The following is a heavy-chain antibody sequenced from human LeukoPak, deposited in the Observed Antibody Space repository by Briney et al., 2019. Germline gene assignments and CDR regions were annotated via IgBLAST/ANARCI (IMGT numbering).Heavy chain of an antibody. CDR3: AGVQQQLGSLGWWYFDL. D-gene: IGHD6-13*01. V-gene: IGHV4-34*01. Sequence: SETLSLTCAMHSESSGGDDWTWIRQPPGKGLEWIGEVSPGGSTRYNPSLRSRVTISLDTSRRRFSLRLSSVTAADTAVYYCAGVQQQLGSLGWWYFDLWGRGTLVTVSS. J-gene: IGHJ2*01. CDR1: SESSGGDD. CDR2: VSPGGST.